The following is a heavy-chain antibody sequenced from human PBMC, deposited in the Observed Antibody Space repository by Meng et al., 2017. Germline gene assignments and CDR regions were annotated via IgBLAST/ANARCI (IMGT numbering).Heavy chain of an antibody. CDR1: GFTFSSYG. Sequence: EGQLVESGGGLVQPGRSLDSSVSASGFTFSSYGMNWVRQAPGKGLEWVSSISSSSSYIYYADSVKGRFTISRDNAKNSLYLQMNSLRAEDTAVYYCARGDMWFGDMILPPDYWGQGTLVTVSS. V-gene: IGHV3-21*01. CDR2: ISSSSSYI. D-gene: IGHD3-10*01. J-gene: IGHJ4*02. CDR3: ARGDMWFGDMILPPDY.